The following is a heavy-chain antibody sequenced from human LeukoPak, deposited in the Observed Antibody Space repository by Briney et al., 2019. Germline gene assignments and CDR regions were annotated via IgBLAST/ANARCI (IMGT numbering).Heavy chain of an antibody. V-gene: IGHV3-23*01. J-gene: IGHJ6*02. CDR2: MSVSGDTT. D-gene: IGHD5-18*01. Sequence: GGSLRLSCAASGFTFSSYGMSWVRQAPGKGLEWVSAMSVSGDTTIYADSVKGRFTISRDNSKNTLYLQMNSLRAEDTAIYYCAKDRLNTGMVQRVMDVWGQGTTVTVS. CDR1: GFTFSSYG. CDR3: AKDRLNTGMVQRVMDV.